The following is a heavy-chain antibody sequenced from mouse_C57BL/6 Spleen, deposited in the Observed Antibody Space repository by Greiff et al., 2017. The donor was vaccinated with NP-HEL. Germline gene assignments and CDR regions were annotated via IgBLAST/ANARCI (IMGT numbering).Heavy chain of an antibody. Sequence: EVQLVESGGDLVKPGGSLKLSCAASGFTFSSYGMSWVRQTPDKRLEWVATISSGGSYTYYPDSVKGRFTISRDNAKNTLYLQMSSLKSEDTAMYYCARGGVPAWFAYWGQGTLVTVSA. V-gene: IGHV5-6*01. J-gene: IGHJ3*01. CDR1: GFTFSSYG. CDR2: ISSGGSYT. CDR3: ARGGVPAWFAY.